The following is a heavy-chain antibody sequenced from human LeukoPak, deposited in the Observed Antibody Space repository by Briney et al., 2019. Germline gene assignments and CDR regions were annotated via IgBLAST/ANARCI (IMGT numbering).Heavy chain of an antibody. CDR2: ISAYNGNT. CDR1: GYTFTSYG. Sequence: ASVKVSCKASGYTFTSYGISWVRQAPGQGLEWMGWISAYNGNTNYAQKLQGRVTMTTDTSTSTAYMELRSLRSDDTAVYYCARGGNWIVVVPAAMVWFDPWGQGTLVTVSS. J-gene: IGHJ5*02. CDR3: ARGGNWIVVVPAAMVWFDP. V-gene: IGHV1-18*01. D-gene: IGHD2-2*01.